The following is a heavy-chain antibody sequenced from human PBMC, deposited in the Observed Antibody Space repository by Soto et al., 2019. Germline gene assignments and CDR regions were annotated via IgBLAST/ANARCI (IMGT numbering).Heavy chain of an antibody. CDR2: ISSSTSTI. J-gene: IGHJ3*02. CDR3: ARRGPKGGRTVHSLDI. CDR1: GFTFINYG. V-gene: IGHV3-48*02. D-gene: IGHD2-8*02. Sequence: EVQLVESGGGLVKPGGALRLSCAASGFTFINYGMTWVRQAPGKGLEWVSYISSSTSTIYYADSVKGRFTISRDNAQNSLFLQMNSLRDNDTAVYYCARRGPKGGRTVHSLDIWGQGTMVTVSS.